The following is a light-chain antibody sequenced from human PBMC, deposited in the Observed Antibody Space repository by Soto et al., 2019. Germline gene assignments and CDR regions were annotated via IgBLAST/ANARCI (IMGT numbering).Light chain of an antibody. Sequence: QSALTQPASVSGSPGQSITISCTGTSSDVGTRNFVSWYQQHPGKAPKLMIYQVTNRPSGVSDRFSGSKSGNTASLTISGLQAEDEADYYCSSFTSRFTFVFGTGTKVTVL. CDR2: QVT. V-gene: IGLV2-14*01. CDR3: SSFTSRFTFV. J-gene: IGLJ1*01. CDR1: SSDVGTRNF.